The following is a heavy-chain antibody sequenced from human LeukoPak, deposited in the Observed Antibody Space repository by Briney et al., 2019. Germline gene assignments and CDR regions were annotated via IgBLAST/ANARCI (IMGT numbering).Heavy chain of an antibody. Sequence: GGSLRLSCAASGFTFSSYAMSWVRQAPGKGLEWVSAISGSGGSTYYADSVKGRFTISRDNSKNTLYLQMNSLRAEDTALYYCAKDRRSSWRNYYGMDVWGQGTTVTVSS. CDR3: AKDRRSSWRNYYGMDV. V-gene: IGHV3-23*01. CDR1: GFTFSSYA. D-gene: IGHD6-13*01. J-gene: IGHJ6*02. CDR2: ISGSGGST.